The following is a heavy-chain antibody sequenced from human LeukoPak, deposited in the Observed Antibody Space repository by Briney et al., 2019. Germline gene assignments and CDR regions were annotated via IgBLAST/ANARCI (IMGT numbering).Heavy chain of an antibody. V-gene: IGHV3-21*01. D-gene: IGHD3-3*01. Sequence: PGGSLRLSCAASGFTFSSYSMNWVRQAPGKGLEWVSSISSSSSYIYYADSVKGRFTISRDNAKNSLYLQMNSLRAEDTAVYYCARGQDYDFWSGYLGNFDYWGQGTLVTVSS. J-gene: IGHJ4*02. CDR2: ISSSSSYI. CDR3: ARGQDYDFWSGYLGNFDY. CDR1: GFTFSSYS.